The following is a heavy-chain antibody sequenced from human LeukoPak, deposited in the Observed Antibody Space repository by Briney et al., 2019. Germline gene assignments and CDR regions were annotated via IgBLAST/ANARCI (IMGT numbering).Heavy chain of an antibody. CDR2: IKQDGSEK. CDR3: ARAVSPYYYDSSGYYLDY. D-gene: IGHD3-22*01. J-gene: IGHJ4*02. Sequence: GGSLRLSCAASGFTFNSYWMSWVPHAPGKGREGGANIKQDGSEKYYVDSVKGRFTIARDNAKNSLYLQMNSLRAEDTAVYSCARAVSPYYYDSSGYYLDYWGQGTLVTVSS. CDR1: GFTFNSYW. V-gene: IGHV3-7*04.